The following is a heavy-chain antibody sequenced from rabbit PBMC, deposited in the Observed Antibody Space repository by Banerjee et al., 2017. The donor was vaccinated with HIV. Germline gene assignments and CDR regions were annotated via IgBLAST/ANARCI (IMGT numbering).Heavy chain of an antibody. CDR1: GFSFSNKYV. J-gene: IGHJ4*01. CDR3: ARGGSAAAFNL. Sequence: QEQLVESGGGLVKPEGSLTLTCTASGFSFSNKYVMCWVRQAPGKGLEWIACINTNSGNAVYASWAKGRFTISKTSSTTVTLRMTSLTAADTATHFCARGGSAAAFNLWGQGTLVTVS. CDR2: INTNSGNA. D-gene: IGHD4-2*01. V-gene: IGHV1S45*01.